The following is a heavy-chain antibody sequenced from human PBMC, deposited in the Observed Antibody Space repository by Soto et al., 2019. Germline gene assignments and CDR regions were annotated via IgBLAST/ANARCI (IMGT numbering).Heavy chain of an antibody. CDR3: TSEQLELPLEFDP. CDR1: GFTFGDYA. J-gene: IGHJ5*02. D-gene: IGHD1-7*01. CDR2: IRSKAYGGTT. V-gene: IGHV3-49*03. Sequence: PGGSLRLSCTASGFTFGDYAMSWFRQAPGKGLEWVGFIRSKAYGGTTEYAASVKGRFTISRDDSKSIAYLQMNSLKTEDTAVYYCTSEQLELPLEFDPWGQGTLVTVSS.